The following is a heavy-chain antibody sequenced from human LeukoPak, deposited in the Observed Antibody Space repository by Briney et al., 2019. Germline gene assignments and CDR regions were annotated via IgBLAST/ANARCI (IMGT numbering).Heavy chain of an antibody. Sequence: GGSLRLSCVASGFTFSHYWMTWYRQAPGKGLEWVANLNQDGSVQLYGDSVRGRSTISRDNAKNSVYIQMNSLRVEDTAMYYCARDHNVADVWGQGTMVTVSS. CDR2: LNQDGSVQ. CDR1: GFTFSHYW. V-gene: IGHV3-7*01. CDR3: ARDHNVADV. D-gene: IGHD2-8*01. J-gene: IGHJ3*01.